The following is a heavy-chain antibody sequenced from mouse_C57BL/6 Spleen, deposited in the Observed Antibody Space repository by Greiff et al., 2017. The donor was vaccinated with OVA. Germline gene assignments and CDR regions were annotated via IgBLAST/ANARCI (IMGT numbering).Heavy chain of an antibody. CDR3: ARLYGSSWYFDV. V-gene: IGHV1-53*01. Sequence: QVHVKQSGTELVKPGASVKLSCKASGYTFTSYWMHWVKQRPGQGLEWIGNINPSNGGTNYNEKFKSKATLTVDKSSSTAYMQLSSLTSEDSAVYYCARLYGSSWYFDVWGTGTTVTVSS. D-gene: IGHD1-1*01. J-gene: IGHJ1*03. CDR1: GYTFTSYW. CDR2: INPSNGGT.